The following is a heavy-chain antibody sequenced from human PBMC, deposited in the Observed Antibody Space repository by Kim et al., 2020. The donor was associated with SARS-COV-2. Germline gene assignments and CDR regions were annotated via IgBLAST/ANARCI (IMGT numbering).Heavy chain of an antibody. D-gene: IGHD6-13*01. J-gene: IGHJ4*02. V-gene: IGHV6-1*01. CDR3: ARDPYSSSWLFDY. Sequence: YAVSVKSRITINPYTPKNQFSLQLNSVTPEDTAVYYCARDPYSSSWLFDYWGQGTLVTVSS.